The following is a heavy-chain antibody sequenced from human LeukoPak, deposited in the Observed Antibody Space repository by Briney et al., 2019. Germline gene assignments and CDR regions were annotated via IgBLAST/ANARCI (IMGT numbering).Heavy chain of an antibody. V-gene: IGHV3-7*01. J-gene: IGHJ4*02. CDR2: IKQDGSDK. CDR3: ARVAYSSGWYYFDY. Sequence: GGSLRLSCAASGFTFSDYWMTWVRQAPGMGLEWVANIKQDGSDKYCVDSVKGRFTISRDNAKNSLYLRMNSLRAEDTAVYYCARVAYSSGWYYFDYWGQGILVTVPS. D-gene: IGHD6-19*01. CDR1: GFTFSDYW.